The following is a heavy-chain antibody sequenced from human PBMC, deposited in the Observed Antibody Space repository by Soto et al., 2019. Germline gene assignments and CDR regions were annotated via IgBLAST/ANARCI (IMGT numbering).Heavy chain of an antibody. J-gene: IGHJ4*02. CDR2: ISGSGSST. V-gene: IGHV3-23*01. Sequence: GGSLRLSCAASGFSFSSYAMSWVRQAPGKGLEWVSTISGSGSSTYYADSVKGRFTISRDNSKNTLYMQMNSLRVEDTAVYYCAKDTLKSSGWYATGGHFDYWGQGTLVTDXS. D-gene: IGHD6-19*01. CDR1: GFSFSSYA. CDR3: AKDTLKSSGWYATGGHFDY.